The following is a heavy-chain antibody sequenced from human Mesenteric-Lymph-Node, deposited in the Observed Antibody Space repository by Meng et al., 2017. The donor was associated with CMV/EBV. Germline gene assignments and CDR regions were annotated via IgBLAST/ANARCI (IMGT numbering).Heavy chain of an antibody. CDR2: IRYDGGNK. CDR1: GFTFSSYA. V-gene: IGHV3-30*02. D-gene: IGHD4-11*01. CDR3: AKEHYNNYGSGDYGMDV. J-gene: IGHJ6*02. Sequence: GESLKISCAASGFTFSSYAMHWVRQAPGKGLEWVAVIRYDGGNKYYADSVKGRFIISRDNSKNTLLLQMYSLTAEDTATYYCAKEHYNNYGSGDYGMDVWGQGTTVTVSS.